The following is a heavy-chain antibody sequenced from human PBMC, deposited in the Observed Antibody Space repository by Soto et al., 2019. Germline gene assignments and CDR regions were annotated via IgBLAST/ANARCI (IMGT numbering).Heavy chain of an antibody. D-gene: IGHD3-10*01. CDR1: GYTFTSYG. V-gene: IGHV1-18*01. CDR2: ISAYNGNT. CDR3: ARGRRDGSGRTSYYYYYMDV. J-gene: IGHJ6*03. Sequence: ASVKVSCKASGYTFTSYGISWVRQAPGQGLEWMGWISAYNGNTNYAQKLQGRVTMTTDTSTSTAYMELRSLRSDDTAVYYCARGRRDGSGRTSYYYYYMDVWGKGTTVTVSS.